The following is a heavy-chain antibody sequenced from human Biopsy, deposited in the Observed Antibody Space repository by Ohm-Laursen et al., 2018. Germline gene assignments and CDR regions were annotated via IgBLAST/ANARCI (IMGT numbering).Heavy chain of an antibody. V-gene: IGHV4-4*07. CDR1: GASITSYY. CDR3: ARDLPSSYYYAMDV. Sequence: SETLSLTCTASGASITSYYWSWIRQPAGKGLEWIGHTYKGGNTNHNPSLKSRVSMSVDTSKNQLFLTLRSVTAADTAVYYCARDLPSSYYYAMDVWGQGTTVTVSS. J-gene: IGHJ6*02. CDR2: TYKGGNT.